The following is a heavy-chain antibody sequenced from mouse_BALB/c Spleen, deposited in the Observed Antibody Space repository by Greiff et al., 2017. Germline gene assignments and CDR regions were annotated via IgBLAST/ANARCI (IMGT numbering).Heavy chain of an antibody. CDR1: GYSFTSYW. Sequence: VQLQQSGTVLARPGASVKMSCKASGYSFTSYWMHWVKQRPGQGLEWIGAIYPGNSDTSYNQKFKGKAKLTAVTSASTAYMELSSLTNEDSAVYYCTAVVAHYYAMDYWGQGTSVTVSS. J-gene: IGHJ4*01. V-gene: IGHV1-5*01. CDR2: IYPGNSDT. CDR3: TAVVAHYYAMDY. D-gene: IGHD1-1*01.